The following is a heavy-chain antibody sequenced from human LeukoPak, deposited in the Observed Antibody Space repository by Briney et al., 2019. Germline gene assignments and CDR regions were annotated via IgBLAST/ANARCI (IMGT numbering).Heavy chain of an antibody. Sequence: GGSLRLSCAASGFTFSSYAMSWVRQAPGKGLEWVSAISGSGGSTYYADSVKGRFTISRDNSKNTLYLQMNSLKAEDTAIYYCAKDPTDFDSSGQTYFDYWGQGTLVTISS. V-gene: IGHV3-23*01. D-gene: IGHD3-22*01. CDR3: AKDPTDFDSSGQTYFDY. J-gene: IGHJ4*02. CDR2: ISGSGGST. CDR1: GFTFSSYA.